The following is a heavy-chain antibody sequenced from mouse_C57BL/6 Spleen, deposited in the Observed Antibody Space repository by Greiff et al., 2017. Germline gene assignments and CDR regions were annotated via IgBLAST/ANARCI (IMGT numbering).Heavy chain of an antibody. CDR3: ASRPVVARDWYFDV. J-gene: IGHJ1*03. CDR2: ISNLAYSI. CDR1: GFTFSDYG. V-gene: IGHV5-15*04. D-gene: IGHD1-1*01. Sequence: EVMLVESGGGLVQPGGSLKLSCAASGFTFSDYGMAWVRQAPRKGPEWVAFISNLAYSIYYADTVTGRFTISRENAKNTLYLEMSSMRSEDTAMYYCASRPVVARDWYFDVWGTGTTVTVSS.